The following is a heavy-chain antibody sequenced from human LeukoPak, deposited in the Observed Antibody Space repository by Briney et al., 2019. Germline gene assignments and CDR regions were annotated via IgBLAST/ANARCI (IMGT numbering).Heavy chain of an antibody. J-gene: IGHJ4*02. Sequence: GGSLRLSCTPSGFTFSSYAMSWVRQAPGKGLEWVSAISGSGGSTYYADSVKGRFTISRDNSKNTLYLQMNSLRAEDTAVYYCAKDLVYSSGFFDYWGQGTLVTVSS. CDR3: AKDLVYSSGFFDY. CDR2: ISGSGGST. V-gene: IGHV3-23*01. D-gene: IGHD6-25*01. CDR1: GFTFSSYA.